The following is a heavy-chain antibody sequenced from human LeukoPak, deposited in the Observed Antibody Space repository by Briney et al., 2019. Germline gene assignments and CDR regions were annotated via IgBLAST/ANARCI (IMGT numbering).Heavy chain of an antibody. V-gene: IGHV4-38-2*02. CDR3: AGGYSGYDFDY. J-gene: IGHJ4*02. CDR1: GYSISSGYF. D-gene: IGHD5-12*01. CDR2: VYHSGST. Sequence: SETLSLTCTVSGYSISSGYFWGWIRQPPGKGLEWIGNVYHSGSTYYNPSLKSRVTISVDTSKNEFSLNLSSVTAADTAVYYCAGGYSGYDFDYWGQGTLVTVSS.